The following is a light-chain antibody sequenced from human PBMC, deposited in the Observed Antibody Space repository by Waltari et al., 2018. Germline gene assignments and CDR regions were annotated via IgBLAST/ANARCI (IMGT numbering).Light chain of an antibody. J-gene: IGKJ1*01. CDR1: QRVGRF. V-gene: IGKV3-20*01. CDR2: HAS. Sequence: EIVLTQSPSTLSLSPGERATLSCRASQRVGRFLAGYQQKPGQAPRLLIYHASIRATGIPDRFSGSGSGTDFSLTISGLEPEDFAVYYCQKYVNLPATFGQGTKVEIK. CDR3: QKYVNLPAT.